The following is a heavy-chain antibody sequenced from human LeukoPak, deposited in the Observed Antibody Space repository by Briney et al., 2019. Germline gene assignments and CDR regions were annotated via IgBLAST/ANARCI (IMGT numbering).Heavy chain of an antibody. V-gene: IGHV3-48*01. CDR2: ISPSATTI. D-gene: IGHD3/OR15-3a*01. CDR3: ARASSVGSVWTIDY. CDR1: AFTFSGYS. J-gene: IGHJ4*02. Sequence: GGSLRLSCAASAFTFSGYSMNWVRQAPGKGLEWVSYISPSATTIYYADSVKGRFTISRDKAKNTLYLQMNSLRAEDTAVYYCARASSVGSVWTIDYWGQGTLVTVSS.